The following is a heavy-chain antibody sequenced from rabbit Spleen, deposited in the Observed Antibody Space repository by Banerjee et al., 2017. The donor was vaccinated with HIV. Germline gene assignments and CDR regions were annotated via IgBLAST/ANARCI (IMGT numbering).Heavy chain of an antibody. Sequence: QQQLEESGGGLVKPEGSLTLTCKASGFSFSSSYWICWVRQAPGKGLESIACIYTTNTGLWYASWAKGRFTISKTSSTTVDLKMTSLTAADTATYFCARGAGYGGAGCGLWGPGPLVTVS. V-gene: IGHV1S45*01. J-gene: IGHJ4*01. CDR3: ARGAGYGGAGCGL. D-gene: IGHD4-2*01. CDR1: GFSFSSSYW. CDR2: IYTTNTGL.